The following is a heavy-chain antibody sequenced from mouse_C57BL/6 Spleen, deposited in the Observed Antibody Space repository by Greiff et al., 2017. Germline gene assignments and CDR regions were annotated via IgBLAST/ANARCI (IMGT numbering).Heavy chain of an antibody. J-gene: IGHJ2*01. Sequence: EVKLVESGGDLVKPGGSLKLSCAASGFTFSSYGMSWVRQTPDKRLEWVATISSGGSYTYYPDSVKGRFTISRDNAKNTLYLQMSSLKSEDTAMYYCASHYGTPYFVYWGQGTTLTVSS. CDR3: ASHYGTPYFVY. D-gene: IGHD1-1*02. CDR2: ISSGGSYT. V-gene: IGHV5-6*01. CDR1: GFTFSSYG.